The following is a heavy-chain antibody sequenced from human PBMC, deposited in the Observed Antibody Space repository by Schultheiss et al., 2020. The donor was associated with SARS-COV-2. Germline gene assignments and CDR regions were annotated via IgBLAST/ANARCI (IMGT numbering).Heavy chain of an antibody. CDR3: ARESKGYGDAFDI. Sequence: SETLSLTCTVSGGSISSYYWSWIRQPPGKGLEWIGYIYYLGSTNYNPSLKSRVTISVDTSKNQFSLKLSSVTAADTAVYYCARESKGYGDAFDIWGQGTMVTVSS. D-gene: IGHD1-1*01. CDR1: GGSISSYY. V-gene: IGHV4-59*12. CDR2: IYYLGST. J-gene: IGHJ3*02.